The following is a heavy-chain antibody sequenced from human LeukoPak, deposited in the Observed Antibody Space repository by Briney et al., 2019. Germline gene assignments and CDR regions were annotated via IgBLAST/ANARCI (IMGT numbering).Heavy chain of an antibody. CDR2: ISAYNGNT. Sequence: ASVKVSCKASGYTFTSYGISWVRQAPGQGLEWMGRISAYNGNTNYAQKLQGRVTMTTDTSTSTAYMELRSLRSDDTAVYYCARDDCSSTSCYDDYWGQGTLVTVSS. J-gene: IGHJ4*02. V-gene: IGHV1-18*01. D-gene: IGHD2-2*01. CDR1: GYTFTSYG. CDR3: ARDDCSSTSCYDDY.